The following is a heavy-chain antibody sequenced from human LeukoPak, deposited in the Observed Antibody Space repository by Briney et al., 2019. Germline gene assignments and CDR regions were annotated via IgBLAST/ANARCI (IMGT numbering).Heavy chain of an antibody. V-gene: IGHV3-53*01. D-gene: IGHD3-10*01. CDR3: ARGGIRGVLMEY. CDR2: IYSGDNT. J-gene: IGHJ4*02. CDR1: GLTVSNNY. Sequence: GGSLRLSCAASGLTVSNNYMSWVRQAPGKGLEWVSVIYSGDNTYYADSVKGRFTISRDNSKNTLYLQMNSLRAEDTAVYYCARGGIRGVLMEYWGQGTLVTVSS.